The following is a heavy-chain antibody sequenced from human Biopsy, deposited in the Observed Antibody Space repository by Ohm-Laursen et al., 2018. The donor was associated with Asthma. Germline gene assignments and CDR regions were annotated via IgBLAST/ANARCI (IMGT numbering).Heavy chain of an antibody. CDR1: GYTFTSYA. CDR2: INAGNGNT. CDR3: ARTYYDFLTGQVNDVFAI. Sequence: EASVKVSCKASGYTFTSYAMHWVRQAPGQRLEWMGWINAGNGNTKYSQKFQGRVTITRDTSASTAYMELSSLRSEDTAVYYCARTYYDFLTGQVNDVFAIWGQGTMVTVSS. J-gene: IGHJ3*02. D-gene: IGHD3-9*01. V-gene: IGHV1-3*01.